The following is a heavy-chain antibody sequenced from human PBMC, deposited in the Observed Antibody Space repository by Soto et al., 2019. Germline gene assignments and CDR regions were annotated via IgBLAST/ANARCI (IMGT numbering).Heavy chain of an antibody. Sequence: QLQLQESGPGLVKPSETLSLTCTVSGGSISSSSYFWGWIRQPPGKGLEWIGTIYYSGSTYYTLSLKSRVTISVDTSKNQFSLKLNSVSAADTAVYYCARQIRKGATMRGVDYWGQGTLVTVSS. CDR3: ARQIRKGATMRGVDY. J-gene: IGHJ4*02. CDR2: IYYSGST. D-gene: IGHD1-26*01. V-gene: IGHV4-39*01. CDR1: GGSISSSSYF.